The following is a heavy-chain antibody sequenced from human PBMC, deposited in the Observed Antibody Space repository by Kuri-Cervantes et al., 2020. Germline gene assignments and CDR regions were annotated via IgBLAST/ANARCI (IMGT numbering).Heavy chain of an antibody. D-gene: IGHD6-13*01. CDR2: VSQSGST. CDR1: GYSISSDNY. CDR3: ARGAHSSSWTTGFGY. Sequence: SETLSLTCAVSGYSISSDNYWGWIRQPPGRGLEWIGSVSQSGSTYYSPSLRSRVTISVDTSKNQFSLKLSSVTAADTAVYYCARGAHSSSWTTGFGYWGQGTLVTVSS. V-gene: IGHV4-38-2*01. J-gene: IGHJ4*02.